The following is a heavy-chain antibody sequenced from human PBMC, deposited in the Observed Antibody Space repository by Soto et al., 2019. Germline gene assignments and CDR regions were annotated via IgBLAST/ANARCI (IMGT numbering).Heavy chain of an antibody. CDR1: SGSLSGYS. D-gene: IGHD3-10*01. CDR3: ATLGWRGSGTEEYYYYDAMDV. J-gene: IGHJ6*02. Sequence: SETLSLTCAVTSGSLSGYSWSWTREPPSKRVEWSGEINPIGGTKDNPSLKSRVTTLVDTYKKHLSLKLSSVTAADTAVYYCATLGWRGSGTEEYYYYDAMDVRGQVTTVT. CDR2: INPIGGT. V-gene: IGHV4-34*01.